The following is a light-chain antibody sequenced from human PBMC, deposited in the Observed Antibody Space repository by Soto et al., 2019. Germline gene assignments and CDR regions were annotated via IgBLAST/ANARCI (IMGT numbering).Light chain of an antibody. J-gene: IGLJ1*01. Sequence: QSALTQPASVSGSPGQSITISCTGTSSDVGGYDYVSWYQEHPGKAPKLVIFEVSNRPSGISTRFSGSKSGNTASLTISELQADDEADYYCSSYTTSSTSVFGTGTKVTVL. CDR1: SSDVGGYDY. CDR2: EVS. V-gene: IGLV2-14*01. CDR3: SSYTTSSTSV.